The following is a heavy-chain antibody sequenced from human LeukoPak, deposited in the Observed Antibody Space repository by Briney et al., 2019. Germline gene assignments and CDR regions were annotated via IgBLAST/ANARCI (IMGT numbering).Heavy chain of an antibody. Sequence: SETLSLTCGVSGGSISRHYWSWIRQPPGKRLEWIGFIYYTGRTRYNPSLQSRVTISVGTSENKFSLKLTSVTAADTAVYYCARLLDNDNSGDPDTFDVWGQGTVVTVSS. V-gene: IGHV4-59*11. CDR2: IYYTGRT. D-gene: IGHD4-17*01. CDR1: GGSISRHY. J-gene: IGHJ3*01. CDR3: ARLLDNDNSGDPDTFDV.